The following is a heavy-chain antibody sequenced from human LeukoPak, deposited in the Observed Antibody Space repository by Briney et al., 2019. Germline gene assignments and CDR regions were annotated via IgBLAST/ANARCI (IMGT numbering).Heavy chain of an antibody. D-gene: IGHD1-26*01. CDR3: ARGHGGSYYYYYYYMDV. CDR2: IYTSGST. Sequence: PSETLSLTCTVSGGSISSGSCYWSWIRQPAGKGLEWIGRIYTSGSTNYNPSLKSRVTISVDTSKNQFSLKLSSVTAADTAVYYCARGHGGSYYYYYYYMDVWGKGTTVTVSS. CDR1: GGSISSGSCY. J-gene: IGHJ6*03. V-gene: IGHV4-61*02.